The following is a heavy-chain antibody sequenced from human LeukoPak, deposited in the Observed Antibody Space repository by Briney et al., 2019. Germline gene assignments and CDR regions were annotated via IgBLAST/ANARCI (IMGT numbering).Heavy chain of an antibody. Sequence: SQTLSLTCAISGDSVSSNGASWNWIRQSPSRGLEWLGRTYYRSQQWHSDYAPSVKGRITLNPDTSKNQFSLQLNSMTPEDTALCYCGRETDFGVVTNWGQGTLVTVSS. V-gene: IGHV6-1*01. CDR3: GRETDFGVVTN. J-gene: IGHJ4*02. CDR1: GDSVSSNGAS. D-gene: IGHD3-3*01. CDR2: TYYRSQQWHS.